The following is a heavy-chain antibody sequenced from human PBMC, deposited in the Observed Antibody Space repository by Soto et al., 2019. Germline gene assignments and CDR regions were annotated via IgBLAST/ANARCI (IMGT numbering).Heavy chain of an antibody. CDR1: GFTFSSYW. Sequence: GSLRLSCAASGFTFSSYWMHWVRQAPGKGLVWVSRINNDGSSKYYADSVKGRFTISRDNSKNTLYLQMNSLRAEDTAVYYCADSYYDFWSGSLDYYYGMAVWGQGTTLTVSS. V-gene: IGHV3-74*01. D-gene: IGHD3-3*01. J-gene: IGHJ6*02. CDR3: ADSYYDFWSGSLDYYYGMAV. CDR2: INNDGSSK.